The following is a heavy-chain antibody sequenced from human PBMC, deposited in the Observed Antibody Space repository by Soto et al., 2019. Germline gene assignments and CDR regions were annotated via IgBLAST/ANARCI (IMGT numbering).Heavy chain of an antibody. Sequence: SETLSLTCAVSGDSIIGTHWWSWVRRPPGKGLEFIGETHHSRGTNYNPSLRSRVTMSLDKSKNQLSLILYSVTDADTGVYYCARYSAASGTYYFDYWGQGTLVTVSS. D-gene: IGHD6-13*01. CDR3: ARYSAASGTYYFDY. CDR2: THHSRGT. CDR1: GDSIIGTHW. V-gene: IGHV4-4*02. J-gene: IGHJ4*01.